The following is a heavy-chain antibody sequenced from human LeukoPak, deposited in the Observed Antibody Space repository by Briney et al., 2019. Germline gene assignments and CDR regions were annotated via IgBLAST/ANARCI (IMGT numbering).Heavy chain of an antibody. J-gene: IGHJ4*02. CDR1: GFTVSSNY. CDR3: ARGVPDDY. V-gene: IGHV3-66*01. Sequence: PGGSLRLSCAASGFTVSSNYMSWVRQAPGKGLEWASVIYSGGSTYYADSVKGRFTISRDNAKNSLYLQMNSLRAEDTAVYYCARGVPDDYWGQGTLVTVSS. D-gene: IGHD1-14*01. CDR2: IYSGGST.